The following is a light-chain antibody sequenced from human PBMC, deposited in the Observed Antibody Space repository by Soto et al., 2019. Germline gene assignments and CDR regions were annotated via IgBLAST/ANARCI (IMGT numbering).Light chain of an antibody. CDR1: QSISGY. V-gene: IGKV3-11*01. CDR3: QQRASWPLT. CDR2: DAS. Sequence: EIVLTQSPATLSLSPGERATLSCRASQSISGYLAWYQHRPGRAPRLLIYDASNRATGIPDWFSGRGSGTDFTLTSSRLEPEDLAVYYCQQRASWPLTFGGGT. J-gene: IGKJ4*02.